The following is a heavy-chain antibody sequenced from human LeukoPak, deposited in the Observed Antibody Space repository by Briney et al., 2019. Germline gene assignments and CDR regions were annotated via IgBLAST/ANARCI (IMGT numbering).Heavy chain of an antibody. CDR2: ISSSSSFI. CDR1: EFPFSSYS. D-gene: IGHD3-16*01. J-gene: IGHJ3*02. V-gene: IGHV3-21*01. CDR3: ARESGGAFDI. Sequence: GGSLRLSCAAPEFPFSSYSMNWIRQAPGKGLEWVSFISSSSSFIYYADSVKGRFTISRDNAKSSLYLEMNGLRVEDTAVYYCARESGGAFDIWGQGTMVTVSS.